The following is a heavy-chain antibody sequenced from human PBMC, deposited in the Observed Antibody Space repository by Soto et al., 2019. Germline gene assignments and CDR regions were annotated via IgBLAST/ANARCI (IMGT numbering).Heavy chain of an antibody. CDR3: ARQSTGQYDFWSDYSRSVPRVEWFDP. J-gene: IGHJ5*02. CDR2: VYYSGKT. CDR1: GGSFSSNNYY. Sequence: PSETLSLTCTVSGGSFSSNNYYWGWIRQPPGKGPEWIGSVYYSGKTYYNPSLKSRVTISVDTSQTHFSLRLNSVTAADTAVYYCARQSTGQYDFWSDYSRSVPRVEWFDPWGQGTLVTVS. V-gene: IGHV4-39*01. D-gene: IGHD3-3*01.